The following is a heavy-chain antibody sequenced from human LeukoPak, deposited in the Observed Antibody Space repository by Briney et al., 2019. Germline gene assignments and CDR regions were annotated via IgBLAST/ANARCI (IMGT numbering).Heavy chain of an antibody. D-gene: IGHD5-18*01. J-gene: IGHJ3*02. CDR1: GGTFSSYA. CDR3: ARDSVYTAMVRGAFDI. CDR2: IIPMLGTA. V-gene: IGHV1-69*13. Sequence: ASVKVSCKTSGGTFSSYAISWVRQAPGQGLEWMGGIIPMLGTANYAQKFQGRVTITADEPTSTAYMELSSLRSEDTAVYYCARDSVYTAMVRGAFDIWGQGTMVTVSS.